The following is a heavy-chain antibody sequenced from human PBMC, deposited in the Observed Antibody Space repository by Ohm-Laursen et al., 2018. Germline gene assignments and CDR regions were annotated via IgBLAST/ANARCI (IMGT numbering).Heavy chain of an antibody. V-gene: IGHV3-21*01. CDR2: ISSSSPYI. J-gene: IGHJ4*02. CDR1: GFIFSRYS. Sequence: SLRLSCAASGFIFSRYSMNWVRQAPGKGLEWVSSISSSSPYIYYADSVKGRFTISRDNAKNSLYLQMNSLRAEDTAVYYCASIYCSGGSCKGFDYWGQGTLVTVSS. D-gene: IGHD2-15*01. CDR3: ASIYCSGGSCKGFDY.